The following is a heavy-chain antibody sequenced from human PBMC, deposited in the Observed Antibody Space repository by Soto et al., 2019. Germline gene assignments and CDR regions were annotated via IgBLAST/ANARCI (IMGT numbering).Heavy chain of an antibody. D-gene: IGHD6-6*01. V-gene: IGHV4-31*03. CDR2: IYSNGDT. J-gene: IGHJ6*02. Sequence: PSETLSLTCTVSGDSMDSGGYYWSWIRQHPGKGLEWIGYIYSNGDTYYNPSLKSRVTISVDTPKNQFSLNLTSVTAADTAVYYCARRGGSSSGYYYYAMDVWGQGTTVTVSS. CDR1: GDSMDSGGYY. CDR3: ARRGGSSSGYYYYAMDV.